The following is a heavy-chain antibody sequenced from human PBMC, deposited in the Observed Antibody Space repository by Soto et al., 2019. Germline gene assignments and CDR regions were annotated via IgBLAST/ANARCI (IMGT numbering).Heavy chain of an antibody. J-gene: IGHJ4*02. CDR3: TRTNYFDY. V-gene: IGHV3-73*01. CDR1: GFTFSGSA. Sequence: PGGSLRLSCAASGFTFSGSAMHWVRQASGKGLEWVGRIRTKANNYATAYAASVKGRFTISRDDSKNTAYLQMNSLKTEDTAVYYCTRTNYFDYWGQGTLVTVSS. CDR2: IRTKANNYAT.